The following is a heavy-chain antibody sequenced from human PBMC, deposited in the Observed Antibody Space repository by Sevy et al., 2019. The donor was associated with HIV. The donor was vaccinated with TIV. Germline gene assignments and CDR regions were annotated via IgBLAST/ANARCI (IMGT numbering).Heavy chain of an antibody. Sequence: GGSLRLSCAASGFTFSSYSMNWVRQAPGKGLEWVSSISGLNNYIYYSDSVKGRFTISRDNAKNSLYLQMNSLRAEDTAVYYCAREGDSWLPFDYWGQGTLVTVSS. CDR2: ISGLNNYI. V-gene: IGHV3-21*01. D-gene: IGHD6-13*01. J-gene: IGHJ4*02. CDR1: GFTFSSYS. CDR3: AREGDSWLPFDY.